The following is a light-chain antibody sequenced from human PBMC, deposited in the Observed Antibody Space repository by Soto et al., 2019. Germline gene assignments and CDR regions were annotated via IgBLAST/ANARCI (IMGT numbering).Light chain of an antibody. CDR3: QQSYSSPPT. J-gene: IGKJ1*01. CDR1: QSIATW. CDR2: DAS. V-gene: IGKV1-39*01. Sequence: DIQIPQSHSTLSASVGDRVTITCRASQSIATWLAWYQQKPGKAPKLLIFDASRLHSGVPSRFSGSRSAPDFTLTISRLQQEYFTTYYCQQSYSSPPTFGQGTKVDIK.